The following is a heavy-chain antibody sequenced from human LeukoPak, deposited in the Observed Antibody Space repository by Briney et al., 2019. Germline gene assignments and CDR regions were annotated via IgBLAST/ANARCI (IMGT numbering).Heavy chain of an antibody. Sequence: SETLSLTCTVSGGSISISSYYWGWIRQPPRKGLEWIGTIYYSGNTYYTPSLKSRVTISVDTSKNQFSLKLGSVTAADTAVYYCARGLLYSGSFSRNWFDPWGQGTLVTVSS. J-gene: IGHJ5*02. CDR3: ARGLLYSGSFSRNWFDP. D-gene: IGHD1-26*01. CDR2: IYYSGNT. V-gene: IGHV4-39*01. CDR1: GGSISISSYY.